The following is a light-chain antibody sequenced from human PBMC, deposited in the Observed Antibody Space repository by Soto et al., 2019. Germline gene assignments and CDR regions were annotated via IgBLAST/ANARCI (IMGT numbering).Light chain of an antibody. Sequence: TQSPASLSVSPGKRATLSCRASQSVNNNLAWYQQKPGQPPRLLISWASSRESGVPDRFSGSGSGTDFTLTISSLQAEDVAVYYCQQYYSTPLGFGGGTKVEIK. V-gene: IGKV4-1*01. CDR3: QQYYSTPLG. CDR2: WAS. CDR1: QSVNNN. J-gene: IGKJ4*01.